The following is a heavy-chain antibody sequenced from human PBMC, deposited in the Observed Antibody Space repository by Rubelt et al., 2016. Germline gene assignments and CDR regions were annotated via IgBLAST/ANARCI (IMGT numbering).Heavy chain of an antibody. Sequence: QVQLQESGPGLVKPSETLSLTCTVSGGSISSYYWSWIRQPPGKGLEWIGYIYYSGSTNYNPSLKVVVTMSVDTAKNQCSLNLSSVTAAETAVYYCARGGPGYCSGGSCYGIDYWGQGTLVTVSS. CDR1: GGSISSYY. D-gene: IGHD2-15*01. CDR2: IYYSGST. V-gene: IGHV4-59*08. J-gene: IGHJ4*02. CDR3: ARGGPGYCSGGSCYGIDY.